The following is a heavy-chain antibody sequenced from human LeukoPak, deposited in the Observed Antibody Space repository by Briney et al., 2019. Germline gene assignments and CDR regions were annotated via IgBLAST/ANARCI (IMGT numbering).Heavy chain of an antibody. V-gene: IGHV1-46*01. CDR2: INPSGGST. D-gene: IGHD3-22*01. Sequence: ASVKVSCKASGYTFTSYYMHWVRQAPGQGLEWMGIINPSGGSTSYAQKFQGRVTMTRDTSTSTGYMELSSLRSEDTAVYYCARGHYYSSGAYWGNDYYYYMSVWGKGTTATVSS. J-gene: IGHJ6*03. CDR3: ARGHYYSSGAYWGNDYYYYMSV. CDR1: GYTFTSYY.